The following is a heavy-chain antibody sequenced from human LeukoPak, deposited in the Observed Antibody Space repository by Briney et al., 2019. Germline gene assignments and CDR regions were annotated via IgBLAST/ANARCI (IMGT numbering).Heavy chain of an antibody. CDR2: INPNHGDT. CDR3: ARDGHDSSGYYY. Sequence: ASVKVSCKASGYTFTGYYMHWVRQAPGQGLEWMGWINPNHGDTNYAQKFQDRVSMTRDTSISTAYMELRSLRSDDTAVYYCARDGHDSSGYYYWGQGTLVTVSS. D-gene: IGHD3-22*01. CDR1: GYTFTGYY. J-gene: IGHJ4*02. V-gene: IGHV1-2*02.